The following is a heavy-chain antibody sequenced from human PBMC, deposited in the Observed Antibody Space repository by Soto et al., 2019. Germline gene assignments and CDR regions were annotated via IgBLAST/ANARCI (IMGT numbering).Heavy chain of an antibody. CDR3: ARLIVYYGSGSYSYGMDV. V-gene: IGHV4-39*01. CDR2: IYYSGST. Sequence: SETLSLTCTVSGGSISSSSYYWGWIRQPPGKGLEWIGSIYYSGSTYYNPSLKSRVTISVDTSKNQFSLKLSSVTAADTAVYYCARLIVYYGSGSYSYGMDVWGQGTTVTVS. D-gene: IGHD3-10*01. CDR1: GGSISSSSYY. J-gene: IGHJ6*02.